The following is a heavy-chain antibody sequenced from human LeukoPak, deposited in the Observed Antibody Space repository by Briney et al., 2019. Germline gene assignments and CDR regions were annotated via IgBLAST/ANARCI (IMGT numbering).Heavy chain of an antibody. CDR2: TYYSGNS. Sequence: PSETLSLTCSVSGGSISSYYWSWLRQPPGKGLEWIGDTYYSGNSNYNPPLESRVSISVGTSKKQFSLKLTSVTAADTAVYYCARRRTTGLSGYMDAWGKGTTATVPS. J-gene: IGHJ6*03. D-gene: IGHD1-1*01. V-gene: IGHV4-59*08. CDR1: GGSISSYY. CDR3: ARRRTTGLSGYMDA.